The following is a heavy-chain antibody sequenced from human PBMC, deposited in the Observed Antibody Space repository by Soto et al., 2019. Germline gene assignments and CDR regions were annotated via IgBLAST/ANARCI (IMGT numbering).Heavy chain of an antibody. Sequence: ASVKVSCKASGGTFSSYAISWVRQAPGQGLEWMGGIIPIFGTANYAQKFQGRVTITADESTSTAYMELSSLRSEDTAVYYCARANTKKATVVINWFEPWGQGTLVTVSS. D-gene: IGHD2-2*01. CDR1: GGTFSSYA. V-gene: IGHV1-69*13. CDR3: ARANTKKATVVINWFEP. J-gene: IGHJ5*02. CDR2: IIPIFGTA.